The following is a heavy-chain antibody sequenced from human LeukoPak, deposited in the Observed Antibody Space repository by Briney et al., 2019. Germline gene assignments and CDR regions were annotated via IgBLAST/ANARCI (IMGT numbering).Heavy chain of an antibody. CDR2: ISSSSSYI. Sequence: GGSLRLSCAASGFTFGSYSMNWVRQAPGKGLEWVSSISSSSSYIYYADSVKGRFTISRDNAKTSLYLQMSSLRAEDTAVYYCSRATSYDILTGYSDYWGQGTLVTVSS. D-gene: IGHD3-9*01. CDR3: SRATSYDILTGYSDY. J-gene: IGHJ4*02. CDR1: GFTFGSYS. V-gene: IGHV3-21*01.